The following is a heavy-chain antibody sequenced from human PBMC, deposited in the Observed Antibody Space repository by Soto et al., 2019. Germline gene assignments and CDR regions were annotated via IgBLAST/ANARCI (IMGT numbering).Heavy chain of an antibody. CDR3: ARLIGEGYSGTYALDY. J-gene: IGHJ4*02. V-gene: IGHV1-69*06. CDR2: IIPLFGTA. CDR1: GGTFNNYA. Sequence: QVQLVQSGAEVKKPGSSVKVSCKASGGTFNNYASSWVRQAPGQGLEWLGGIIPLFGTANYAQKFEGRVTITAAKSTDTAYMELSSLKSEDTAVYYCARLIGEGYSGTYALDYWGQGTLVTVSS. D-gene: IGHD1-26*01.